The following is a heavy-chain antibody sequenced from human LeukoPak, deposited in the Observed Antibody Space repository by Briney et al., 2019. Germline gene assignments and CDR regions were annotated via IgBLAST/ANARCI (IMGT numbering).Heavy chain of an antibody. CDR2: MRYDATKK. V-gene: IGHV3-30*02. CDR3: ARSVMMYASTYYFHY. J-gene: IGHJ4*02. CDR1: GFNFSNFG. Sequence: GGSLRLSCAASGFNFSNFGIHWVRQAPGKGLEWVAFMRYDATKKYYADSVKGRFTISRDSSKNTVFLQINSLGPDDTSVYYCARSVMMYASTYYFHYWGQGTLVTVFS. D-gene: IGHD2-8*01.